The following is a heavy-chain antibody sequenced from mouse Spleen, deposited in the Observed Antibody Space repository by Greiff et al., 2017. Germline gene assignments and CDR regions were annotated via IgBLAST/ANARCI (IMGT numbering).Heavy chain of an antibody. Sequence: QVQLKESGPELVRPGVSVKISCKGSGYTFTDYAMHWVKQSHAKSLEWIGVISTYYGDASYNQKFKDKATMTVDKSSSTAYMELARLTSEDSAVYYCAAYPGRLVYFDYWGQGTTLTVSS. V-gene: IGHV1-67*01. J-gene: IGHJ2*01. CDR3: AAYPGRLVYFDY. D-gene: IGHD6-2*01. CDR1: GYTFTDYA. CDR2: ISTYYGDA.